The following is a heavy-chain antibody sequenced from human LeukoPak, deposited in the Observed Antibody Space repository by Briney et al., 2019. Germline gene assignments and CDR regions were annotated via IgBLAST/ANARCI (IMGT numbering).Heavy chain of an antibody. V-gene: IGHV1-18*01. Sequence: ASVKVSCKASGYTFTSYGISWVRQDPGQGREWMGWISAYNGNTNYAQKLQGRVTMTTDTSTSTAYMEQRSLRSDDTAVYYCARGGSGSRLLQNYYYYMDVWGKGTTVTISS. J-gene: IGHJ6*03. CDR2: ISAYNGNT. D-gene: IGHD3-10*01. CDR1: GYTFTSYG. CDR3: ARGGSGSRLLQNYYYYMDV.